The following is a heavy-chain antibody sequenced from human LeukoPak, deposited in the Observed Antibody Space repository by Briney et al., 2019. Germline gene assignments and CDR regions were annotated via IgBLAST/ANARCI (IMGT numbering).Heavy chain of an antibody. Sequence: SETLSLTCTVSGYSISSGYYWGWIRQPPGKGLEWIGSIYHSGSTCYNPSLESRVTISVDTSKNQFSLKLSSVTAADTAVYYCARVVLSYYYYMDVWGKGTTVTVSS. CDR2: IYHSGST. CDR3: ARVVLSYYYYMDV. V-gene: IGHV4-38-2*02. CDR1: GYSISSGYY. D-gene: IGHD2/OR15-2a*01. J-gene: IGHJ6*03.